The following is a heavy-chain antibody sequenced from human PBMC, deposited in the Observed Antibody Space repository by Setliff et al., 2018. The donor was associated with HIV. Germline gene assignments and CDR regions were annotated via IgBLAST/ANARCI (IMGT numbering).Heavy chain of an antibody. CDR2: INTDGSSI. CDR3: ASPNVVVVTASVSDAFDI. J-gene: IGHJ3*02. D-gene: IGHD2-21*02. CDR1: GFTFSNYW. V-gene: IGHV3-74*01. Sequence: LRLSCVASGFTFSNYWMHRVRQAPGKGLVWVSRINTDGSSISHADSVKGRFTISRDNAKNTLFLQMNSLRAEDMAVYYCASPNVVVVTASVSDAFDIWGQGTMVTVS.